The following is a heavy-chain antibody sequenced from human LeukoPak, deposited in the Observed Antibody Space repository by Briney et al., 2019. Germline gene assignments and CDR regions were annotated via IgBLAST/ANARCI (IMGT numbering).Heavy chain of an antibody. D-gene: IGHD6-19*01. Sequence: ASVKVSCKASGYPFSNYDINWVRQAPGQGLEWMGWMNPKSGNTGYGQKFQGRVTMTRDTSTSTVYMELSSLRSEDTAVYYCARDQQNQHWYSSGRGFDPWGQGTLVTVSS. CDR3: ARDQQNQHWYSSGRGFDP. J-gene: IGHJ5*02. V-gene: IGHV1-8*01. CDR2: MNPKSGNT. CDR1: GYPFSNYD.